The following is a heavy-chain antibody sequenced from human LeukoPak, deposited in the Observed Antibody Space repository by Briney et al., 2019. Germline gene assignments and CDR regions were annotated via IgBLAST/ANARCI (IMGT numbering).Heavy chain of an antibody. J-gene: IGHJ5*02. V-gene: IGHV4-38-2*01. CDR1: GYSISSGYY. Sequence: SETLSLTCAVSGYSISSGYYWGWIRQPPGKGLEWIGEINHSGSTNYNPSLKSRVTISVDTSKNQFSLKLSSVTAADTAVYYCARGLRTYYYDSSGYYNWFDPWGQGTLVTVSS. D-gene: IGHD3-22*01. CDR3: ARGLRTYYYDSSGYYNWFDP. CDR2: INHSGST.